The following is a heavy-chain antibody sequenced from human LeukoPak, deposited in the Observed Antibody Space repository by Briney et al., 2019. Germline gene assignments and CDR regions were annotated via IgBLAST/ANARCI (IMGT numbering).Heavy chain of an antibody. CDR3: ARSEERYYDILTGYYVGGFDI. V-gene: IGHV3-30-3*01. J-gene: IGHJ3*02. Sequence: PGGSLRLSCAASGFTFSSYALHWVRRAPGKGLEWVAVISYDGNNKYYAGSVKGRFTISRDNSKNTLYLQMNSLRAEDTAVYYCARSEERYYDILTGYYVGGFDIWGQGTMVTVSS. CDR1: GFTFSSYA. CDR2: ISYDGNNK. D-gene: IGHD3-9*01.